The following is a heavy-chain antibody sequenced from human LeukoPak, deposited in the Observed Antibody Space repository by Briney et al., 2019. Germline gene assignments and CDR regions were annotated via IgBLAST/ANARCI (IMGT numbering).Heavy chain of an antibody. D-gene: IGHD2-2*01. Sequence: PGGSLRLSCAASGFTFSSYAMSWVRQAPGKGLEWVSAISGSGGSTYYADSVKGRFTISRDNSKNTLYLQMNSLRAEDTAVYYCAKDGLGYCSSTSCWGSDAFDIWGQGTMVTVSS. CDR1: GFTFSSYA. CDR2: ISGSGGST. V-gene: IGHV3-23*01. J-gene: IGHJ3*02. CDR3: AKDGLGYCSSTSCWGSDAFDI.